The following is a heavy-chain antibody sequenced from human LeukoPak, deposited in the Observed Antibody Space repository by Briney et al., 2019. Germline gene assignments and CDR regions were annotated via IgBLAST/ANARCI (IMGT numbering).Heavy chain of an antibody. CDR3: ASSTEGSGSRNHDY. V-gene: IGHV4-59*02. J-gene: IGHJ4*02. CDR1: GGSVSNYY. D-gene: IGHD3-10*01. CDR2: IYHTGTT. Sequence: PSETLSLTCTVSGGSVSNYYWSWIRHPPGKTLELIGYIYHTGTTFYSPSLMSRLTISVNTSKNQFFLKLTSVTAADTAMYYCASSTEGSGSRNHDYWGQGTLVTVSS.